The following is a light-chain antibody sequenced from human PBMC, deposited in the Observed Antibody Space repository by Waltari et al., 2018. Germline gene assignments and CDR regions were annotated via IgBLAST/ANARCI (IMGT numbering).Light chain of an antibody. CDR1: QSISSY. V-gene: IGKV1-39*01. CDR2: AAS. CDR3: QQSYSTPQA. J-gene: IGKJ1*01. Sequence: DIQMTPSPSSLSATVGDRGTLTCRASQSISSYLNWYQQKPGKAPKLLIYAASSLQSGVPSRFSGSGSGTDFTLTISSLQPEDFATYYCQQSYSTPQAFGQGTKVEIK.